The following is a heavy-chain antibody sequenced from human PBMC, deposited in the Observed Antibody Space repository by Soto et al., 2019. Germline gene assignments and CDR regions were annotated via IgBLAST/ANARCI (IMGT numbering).Heavy chain of an antibody. CDR1: GYTFTNYG. CDR2: ISAYNGDT. Sequence: ASVKVSCKASGYTFTNYGFSWVRQAPGQGLEWMGWISAYNGDTDYARKFQGRLTMTTNTSTTTAYMELRSLKSDDTAVYFRARAVYCTAGLDFWGQGTQVTVSS. V-gene: IGHV1-18*04. J-gene: IGHJ4*02. CDR3: ARAVYCTAGLDF. D-gene: IGHD2-8*01.